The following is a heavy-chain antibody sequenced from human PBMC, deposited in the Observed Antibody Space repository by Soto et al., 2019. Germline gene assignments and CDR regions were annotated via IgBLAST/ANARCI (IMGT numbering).Heavy chain of an antibody. V-gene: IGHV6-1*01. D-gene: IGHD3-22*01. Sequence: SQTLSLTCAISGDSVSSNSAAWNWIRQSPSRGLEWLGRTYYRSKWYNDYAVSVKSRITINPDTSKNQFSLQLNSVTPEDTAVYYCARGMYYYDSSGYYYFDYRGQGTLVTVSS. CDR1: GDSVSSNSAA. CDR2: TYYRSKWYN. J-gene: IGHJ4*02. CDR3: ARGMYYYDSSGYYYFDY.